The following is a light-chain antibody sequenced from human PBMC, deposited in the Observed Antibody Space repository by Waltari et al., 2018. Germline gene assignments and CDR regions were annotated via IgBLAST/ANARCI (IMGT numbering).Light chain of an antibody. J-gene: IGKJ2*01. CDR1: QIINTF. CDR2: TAS. CDR3: QQSFRIPYT. Sequence: DIQMTQSPSSLSASVGDRVTITCRASQIINTFLNWYQQKPGEAPKLLIYTASRMQGGVPSRFSGSGSGTEFSLTISSLQPDAFAPYYCQQSFRIPYTFGLGTKLDI. V-gene: IGKV1-39*01.